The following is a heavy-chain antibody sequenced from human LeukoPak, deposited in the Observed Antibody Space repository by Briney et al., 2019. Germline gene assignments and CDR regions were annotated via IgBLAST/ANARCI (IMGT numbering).Heavy chain of an antibody. CDR2: IYYIGTT. CDR3: ARRAVAGFDP. Sequence: PSETLSLTCTVSGASISPYYWSWIRQPPGKGLQWVGYIYYIGTTNYNPSLKSRVTISVDTSKNQFSLKLSSVTAADTAVYYCARRAVAGFDPWGQGTLVTVSS. CDR1: GASISPYY. D-gene: IGHD4-23*01. V-gene: IGHV4-59*01. J-gene: IGHJ5*02.